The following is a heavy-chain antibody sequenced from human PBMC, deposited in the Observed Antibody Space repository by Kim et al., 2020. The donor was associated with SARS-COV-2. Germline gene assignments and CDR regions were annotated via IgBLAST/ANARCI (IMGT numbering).Heavy chain of an antibody. CDR3: ARVLPYFDWFFDY. J-gene: IGHJ4*02. Sequence: NYAQKGKGRVTMTRDTSTSTAYMGLRGLRSDDTAVYFCARVLPYFDWFFDYWGQGTLVTVSS. D-gene: IGHD3-9*01. V-gene: IGHV1-18*01.